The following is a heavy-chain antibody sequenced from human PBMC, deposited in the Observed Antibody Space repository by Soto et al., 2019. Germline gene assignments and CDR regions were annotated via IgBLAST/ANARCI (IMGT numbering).Heavy chain of an antibody. D-gene: IGHD4-4*01. CDR3: ATPSNNYVAH. J-gene: IGHJ4*02. CDR2: INPADSES. CDR1: GYSFSNYW. Sequence: GASLKISCKASGYSFSNYWIGWVRQMPGKSLEWMAIINPADSESRYSPSFQGQVTISADKSISTAYLQWNSLKASDTAMYDCATPSNNYVAHLGQGTLVTAST. V-gene: IGHV5-51*01.